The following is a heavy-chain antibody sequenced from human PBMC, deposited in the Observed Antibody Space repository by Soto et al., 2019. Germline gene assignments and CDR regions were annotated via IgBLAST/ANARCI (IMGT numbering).Heavy chain of an antibody. CDR3: ARQPLSGYEHLFNWFDP. Sequence: KTSETLSLTCTVSGGSISSSSYYWGWIRQPPGRGLEWIGSIYYSGSTYYNPSLKSRVTISVDTSKNQFSLKLSSVTAADTAVYYCARQPLSGYEHLFNWFDPWGQGXLVTVYS. CDR1: GGSISSSSYY. V-gene: IGHV4-39*01. D-gene: IGHD5-12*01. CDR2: IYYSGST. J-gene: IGHJ5*02.